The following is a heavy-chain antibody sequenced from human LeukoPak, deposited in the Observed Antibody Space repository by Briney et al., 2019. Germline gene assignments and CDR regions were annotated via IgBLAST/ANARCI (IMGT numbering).Heavy chain of an antibody. J-gene: IGHJ5*02. CDR2: ISAYNGNT. V-gene: IGHV1-18*01. D-gene: IGHD1-7*01. CDR3: ARVAKSGAWNYGHNWFDP. Sequence: GASVKVSCKASGYTFTGYGISWVRQAPGQGLEWMGWISAYNGNTNYAQKLQGRVTMTTDTSTSTAYMELRSLRSDDTAVYYCARVAKSGAWNYGHNWFDPWGQGTLVTVSS. CDR1: GYTFTGYG.